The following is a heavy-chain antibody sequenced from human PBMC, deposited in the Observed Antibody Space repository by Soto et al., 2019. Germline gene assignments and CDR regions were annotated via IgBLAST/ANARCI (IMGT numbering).Heavy chain of an antibody. D-gene: IGHD1-26*01. CDR2: INPSGGST. CDR1: GYTFTSYY. V-gene: IGHV1-46*01. Sequence: ASVKVSCKASGYTFTSYYMHWVRQAPGQGLEWMGIINPSGGSTSYAQKFQGRVTMTRDTSTSTVYMELSSLRSEDTAVYYCAGWWLVEWVAELPYGLPWGFDLWGQGTLVTLAS. J-gene: IGHJ5*02. CDR3: AGWWLVEWVAELPYGLPWGFDL.